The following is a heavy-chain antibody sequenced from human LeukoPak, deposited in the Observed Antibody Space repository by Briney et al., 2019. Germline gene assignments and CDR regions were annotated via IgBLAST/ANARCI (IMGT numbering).Heavy chain of an antibody. Sequence: GGSLRLSCAASGFTFSSYSINWVRQAPGKGLEWVSSISSSSSYIYYADSVKGRFTISRDNAKNSLYLQMNSLRAEDTAVYYCARDITVVVPAAQGAFDIWGQGTMVTVSS. CDR1: GFTFSSYS. D-gene: IGHD2-2*01. CDR3: ARDITVVVPAAQGAFDI. V-gene: IGHV3-21*01. CDR2: ISSSSSYI. J-gene: IGHJ3*02.